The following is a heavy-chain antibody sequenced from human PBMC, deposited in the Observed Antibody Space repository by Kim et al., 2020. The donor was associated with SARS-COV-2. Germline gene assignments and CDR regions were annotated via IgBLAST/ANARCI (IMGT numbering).Heavy chain of an antibody. Sequence: SVKVSCKASGGTFSSYAISWVRQAPGQGLEWMGGIIPIFGTANYAQKFQGRVTITADESTSTAYMELSSLRSEDTAVYYCCRMMDIVVVPAAHYGMDVWGQGTTVTVSS. CDR1: GGTFSSYA. V-gene: IGHV1-69*13. J-gene: IGHJ6*02. CDR2: IIPIFGTA. CDR3: CRMMDIVVVPAAHYGMDV. D-gene: IGHD2-2*03.